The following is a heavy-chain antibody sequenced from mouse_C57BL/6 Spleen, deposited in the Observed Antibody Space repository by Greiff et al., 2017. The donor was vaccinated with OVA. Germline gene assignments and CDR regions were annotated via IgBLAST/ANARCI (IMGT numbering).Heavy chain of an antibody. CDR3: ARQDNCYAMYY. CDR2: ISSGGSYT. J-gene: IGHJ4*01. Sequence: EVKLMESGGDLVKPGGSLKLSCAASGFTFSSYGMSWVRQTPDKRLEWVATISSGGSYTYYPDSVKGRFTISRDNAKNTLYLQRSRLKSEDTAMYYCARQDNCYAMYYWGQGTSVTVSS. V-gene: IGHV5-6*01. CDR1: GFTFSSYG.